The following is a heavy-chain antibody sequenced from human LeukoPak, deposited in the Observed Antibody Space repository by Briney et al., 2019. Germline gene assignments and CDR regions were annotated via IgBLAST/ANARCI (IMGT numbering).Heavy chain of an antibody. Sequence: GGSLRLSRAASGFTFSNCAMSWVRQPPGKGLEWVSAVSDDGAKTWYADSVKGRFTISRDNSKNTVSLQMTNLRADDTARYYCMKEERGYSYGDHWGQGTLVTVSS. CDR3: MKEERGYSYGDH. J-gene: IGHJ4*02. CDR1: GFTFSNCA. D-gene: IGHD5-18*01. CDR2: VSDDGAKT. V-gene: IGHV3-23*01.